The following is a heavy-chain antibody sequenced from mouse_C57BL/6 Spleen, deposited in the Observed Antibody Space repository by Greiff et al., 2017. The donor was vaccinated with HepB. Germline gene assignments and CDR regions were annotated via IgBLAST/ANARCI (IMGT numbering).Heavy chain of an antibody. CDR2: ISSGSSTI. CDR1: GFTFSDYG. V-gene: IGHV5-17*01. J-gene: IGHJ3*01. D-gene: IGHD1-1*01. CDR3: ARPFTTVVEGWFAY. Sequence: EVHLVESGGGLVKPGGSLKLSCAASGFTFSDYGMHWVRQAPEKGLEWVAYISSGSSTIYYADTVKGRFTISRDNAKNTLFLQMTSLRSEDTAMYYCARPFTTVVEGWFAYWRQGTLVTVSA.